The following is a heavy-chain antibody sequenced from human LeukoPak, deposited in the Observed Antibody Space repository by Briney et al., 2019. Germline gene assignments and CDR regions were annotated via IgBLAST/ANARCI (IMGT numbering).Heavy chain of an antibody. CDR3: ARGDYSISRSVYYYGMDV. Sequence: SVKVSCKASGGTFSSYAISWVRQAPGQGLEWMGGIIPIFGTANYAQKFQGRVTITADESTSTAYMELSSLRSEDTAVYYCARGDYSISRSVYYYGMDVWGQGTTVTVSS. J-gene: IGHJ6*02. CDR1: GGTFSSYA. V-gene: IGHV1-69*13. CDR2: IIPIFGTA. D-gene: IGHD4-11*01.